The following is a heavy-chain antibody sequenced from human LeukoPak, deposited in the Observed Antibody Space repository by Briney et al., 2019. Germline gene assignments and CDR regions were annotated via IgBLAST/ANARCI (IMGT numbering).Heavy chain of an antibody. CDR2: ITSSGSTI. CDR1: GFTFSSYE. CDR3: ARRFDI. Sequence: GGSLRLSCAASGFTFSSYEMNWVRQAPGKGLEWVSLITSSGSTISYADSVKGRFTISRDNAKNSLYLRMNSLRAEDTAVYYCARRFDIWGRGTLVTVSS. J-gene: IGHJ2*01. V-gene: IGHV3-48*03.